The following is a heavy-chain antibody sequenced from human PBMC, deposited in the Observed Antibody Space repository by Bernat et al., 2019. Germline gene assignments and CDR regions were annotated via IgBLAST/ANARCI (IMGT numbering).Heavy chain of an antibody. CDR2: INHSGST. V-gene: IGHV4-34*01. CDR1: GGSFSGYY. Sequence: QVQLQQWGAGLLKPSETLSLTCAVYGGSFSGYYWSWIRQPPGKGLEWIGEINHSGSTNYNPSLKSRVTISVDTSKNQFSLKLSSVTAADTAVYYCARVNRYYDFWCGYYNYYYMDVWGKGTTVTVSS. CDR3: ARVNRYYDFWCGYYNYYYMDV. D-gene: IGHD3-3*01. J-gene: IGHJ6*03.